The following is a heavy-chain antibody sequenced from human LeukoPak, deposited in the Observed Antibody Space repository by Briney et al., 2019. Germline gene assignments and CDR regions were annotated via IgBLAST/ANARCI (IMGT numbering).Heavy chain of an antibody. J-gene: IGHJ6*03. CDR3: ARDRKGYDFWSGSDYYYYMDV. Sequence: SETLSLTCTVSGGSIRSYYWSWIRQPPGKGLEWIGYIYYSGSTNYNPSLKSRVTISVDTSKNQFSLKLSSVTAADAAVYYCARDRKGYDFWSGSDYYYYMDVWGKGTTVTVSS. CDR2: IYYSGST. D-gene: IGHD3-3*01. CDR1: GGSIRSYY. V-gene: IGHV4-59*01.